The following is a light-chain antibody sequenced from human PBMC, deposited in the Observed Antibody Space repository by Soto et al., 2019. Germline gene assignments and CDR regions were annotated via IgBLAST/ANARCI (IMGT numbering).Light chain of an antibody. CDR1: SSDVGSSNL. J-gene: IGLJ2*01. CDR2: EGS. CDR3: CSYAGSSIHVV. Sequence: QSALTQPASVSGSPGQSITISCTGTSSDVGSSNLVSWYQQHPGKAPKLMIYEGSKRPSGVSNRFSGSKSGNTASLTISGLQAEDEADSYCCSYAGSSIHVVFGGGTKLTVL. V-gene: IGLV2-23*01.